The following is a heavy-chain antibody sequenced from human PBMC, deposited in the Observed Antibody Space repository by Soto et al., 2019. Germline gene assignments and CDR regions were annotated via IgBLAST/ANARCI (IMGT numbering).Heavy chain of an antibody. CDR3: ARRDRAARMGYYYYYGMDV. D-gene: IGHD3-16*01. CDR2: IDPSDSYT. CDR1: GYSFTSYW. V-gene: IGHV5-10-1*01. J-gene: IGHJ6*02. Sequence: LGESLKISCKGSGYSFTSYWISWVRQMPGKGLEWMGRIDPSDSYTNYSPSFQGHVTISADKSISTAYLQWSSLKASDTAMYYCARRDRAARMGYYYYYGMDVWGQGTTVTVSS.